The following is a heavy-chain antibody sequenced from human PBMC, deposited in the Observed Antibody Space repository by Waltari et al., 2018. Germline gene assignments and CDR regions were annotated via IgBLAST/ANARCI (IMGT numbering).Heavy chain of an antibody. D-gene: IGHD6-6*01. CDR1: GGSISSSSYY. J-gene: IGHJ4*02. V-gene: IGHV4-39*07. Sequence: QLQLQESGPGLVKPSETLSLTCTVSGGSISSSSYYWGWIRQPPGKGLEWIGSIYYSGSTYYNPALKSRVTISVETSKNQVSLKLSSVTAADTAVYYCVRARIAAPGAPFDYWGQGTLVTVSS. CDR2: IYYSGST. CDR3: VRARIAAPGAPFDY.